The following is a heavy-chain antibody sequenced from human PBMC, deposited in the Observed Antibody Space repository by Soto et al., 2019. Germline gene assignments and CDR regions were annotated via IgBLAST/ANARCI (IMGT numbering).Heavy chain of an antibody. CDR2: IKADNTNT. J-gene: IGHJ4*02. CDR3: AREGGWYVDY. CDR1: GFTFSGYT. Sequence: QVQLVQSGAEEKKPGASVKVSCKASGFTFSGYTIPWVRQAPGQRLEWMGWIKADNTNTKYSQKFQGRVTITRDTSASTVYMELSSLRSEDTAVYYCAREGGWYVDYWGQGTLVTVSS. D-gene: IGHD6-19*01. V-gene: IGHV1-3*05.